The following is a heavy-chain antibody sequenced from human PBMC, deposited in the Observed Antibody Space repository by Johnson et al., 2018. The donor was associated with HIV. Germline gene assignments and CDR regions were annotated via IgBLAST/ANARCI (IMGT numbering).Heavy chain of an antibody. D-gene: IGHD4-23*01. CDR3: ARDKDYGGNHDAFDI. Sequence: MQLVESGGGVVRPGGSLRLSCAASGFTFSDYYMHWIRQAPGKGLEWVSVIYRGGATYYSASVQGRFTISRDNSKNTLYLQMESLRADDTALYYCARDKDYGGNHDAFDIWGQGTMVTVSS. CDR1: GFTFSDYY. CDR2: IYRGGAT. J-gene: IGHJ3*02. V-gene: IGHV3-66*01.